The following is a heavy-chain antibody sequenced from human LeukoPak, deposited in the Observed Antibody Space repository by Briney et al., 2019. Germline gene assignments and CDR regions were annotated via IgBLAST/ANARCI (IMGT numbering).Heavy chain of an antibody. D-gene: IGHD5-18*01. J-gene: IGHJ5*02. CDR1: GFTFSSYA. V-gene: IGHV3-23*01. Sequence: GGSLRLSCAASGFTFSSYAMSWVRQAPGKGLEWVSAISGSGGSTYYADSVKGRFTISRDNSKNSLYLQMNSLRAEDTAVYYCAKDMDTAMVTHWFDPWGQGTLVTVSS. CDR3: AKDMDTAMVTHWFDP. CDR2: ISGSGGST.